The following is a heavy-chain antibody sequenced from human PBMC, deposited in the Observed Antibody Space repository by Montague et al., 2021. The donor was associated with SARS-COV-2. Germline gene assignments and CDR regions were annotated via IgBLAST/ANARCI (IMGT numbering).Heavy chain of an antibody. D-gene: IGHD3-3*01. V-gene: IGHV4-38-2*02. CDR1: GFSISSGYY. CDR2: RYQNGAT. Sequence: SETLSLTCSVSGFSISSGYYWGWIRQTPGKGLEWNGSRYQNGATXXSPXXXRPVTILLDTSKNQFSLSLTSVTAADTAVYYCARSGVGIFDFSYFDSWGQGSLVIVSS. CDR3: ARSGVGIFDFSYFDS. J-gene: IGHJ4*02.